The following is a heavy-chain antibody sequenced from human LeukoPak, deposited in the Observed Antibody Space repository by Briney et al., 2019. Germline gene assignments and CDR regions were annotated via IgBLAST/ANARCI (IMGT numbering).Heavy chain of an antibody. CDR2: IYYSGST. CDR1: GGSISSYY. D-gene: IGHD6-13*01. Sequence: PSETLSLTCTVSGGSISSYYWSWIRQPPGKGLEWIGYIYYSGSTNYNPSLRSRVTISVDTSKTQFSLKLSSVTAADTAVYYCARVGYTSGWYWLDPWGQGTLVTVSS. CDR3: ARVGYTSGWYWLDP. V-gene: IGHV4-59*01. J-gene: IGHJ5*02.